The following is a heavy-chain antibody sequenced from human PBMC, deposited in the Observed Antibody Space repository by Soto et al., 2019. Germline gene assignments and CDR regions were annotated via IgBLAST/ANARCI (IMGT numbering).Heavy chain of an antibody. Sequence: PGESLKICCKVSGYSFTSYWIGWVRQMPGKGLEWMGIIYPGDSDTRYSPSFQGQVTISADKSISTAYLQWSSLKASDTAMYYCARHHSSGWYPNDYWGQGTLVTVSS. J-gene: IGHJ4*02. CDR1: GYSFTSYW. CDR2: IYPGDSDT. CDR3: ARHHSSGWYPNDY. D-gene: IGHD6-19*01. V-gene: IGHV5-51*01.